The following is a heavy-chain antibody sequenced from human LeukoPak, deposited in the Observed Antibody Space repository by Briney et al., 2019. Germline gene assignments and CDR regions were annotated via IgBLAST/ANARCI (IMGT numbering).Heavy chain of an antibody. J-gene: IGHJ3*02. CDR3: ARRRYSSSWYSAFDI. CDR2: INHSGST. CDR1: GVSFSGYH. D-gene: IGHD6-13*01. Sequence: SETLSLTCAVYGVSFSGYHWSWIRQPPGKGLEWIGEINHSGSTNYNPSLKSRVTISVDTSKNQFSLKLSSVTAADTAVYYCARRRYSSSWYSAFDIWGQGTMVTVSS. V-gene: IGHV4-34*01.